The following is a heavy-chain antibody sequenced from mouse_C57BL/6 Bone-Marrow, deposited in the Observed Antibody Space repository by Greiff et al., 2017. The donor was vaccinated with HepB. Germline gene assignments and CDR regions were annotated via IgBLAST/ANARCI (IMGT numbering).Heavy chain of an antibody. D-gene: IGHD2-1*01. J-gene: IGHJ2*01. CDR1: GYTFTSYW. Sequence: VKLMESGAELVKPGASVKLSCKASGYTFTSYWMHWVKQRPGQGLEWIGMIHPNSGSTNYNEKFKSKATLTGDKSSSTAYMQLSSLTSEDSAVYYCAGLRWYPNWDYFDYWGQGTTLTVSS. V-gene: IGHV1-64*01. CDR2: IHPNSGST. CDR3: AGLRWYPNWDYFDY.